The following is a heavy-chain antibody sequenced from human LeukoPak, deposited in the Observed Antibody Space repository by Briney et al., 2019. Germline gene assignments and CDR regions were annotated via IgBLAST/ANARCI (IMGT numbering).Heavy chain of an antibody. V-gene: IGHV3-30*18. CDR3: AKDRVGATER. Sequence: PGRSLRLSCAASGFTFSSYGMHWVRQAPGKGLEWVAVISYDGSNKYYADSVKGRFIISRDNSKNTLYLQMNSLRAEDTAVYYCAKDRVGATERWGQGTLVTVSS. CDR1: GFTFSSYG. J-gene: IGHJ4*02. D-gene: IGHD1-26*01. CDR2: ISYDGSNK.